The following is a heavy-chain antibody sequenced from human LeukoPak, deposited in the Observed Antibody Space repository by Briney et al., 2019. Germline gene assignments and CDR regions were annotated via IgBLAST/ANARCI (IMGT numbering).Heavy chain of an antibody. CDR3: ARGDPYFDY. Sequence: GGSLRLSCAASGFTFSSSAMSWVRQAPGKGLEWVANIKQDGSEKYYVDSVKGRFTISRDNAKNSLYLQMNSLRAEDTAVYYCARGDPYFDYWGQGTLVTVSS. CDR1: GFTFSSSA. V-gene: IGHV3-7*01. J-gene: IGHJ4*02. CDR2: IKQDGSEK.